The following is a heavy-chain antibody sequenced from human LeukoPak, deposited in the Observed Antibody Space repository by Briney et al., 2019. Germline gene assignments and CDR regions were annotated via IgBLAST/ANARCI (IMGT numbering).Heavy chain of an antibody. CDR3: ASAATPTCIPAAGPTLAY. V-gene: IGHV1-69*13. Sequence: SVKVSCKASGGTFSSYAISWVRQAPGQGLEWMGGIIPIFGTANYAQKFQGRVKITADESTSTAYMELSSLTSEDTAVYYCASAATPTCIPAAGPTLAYWGQGTLVTVSS. CDR1: GGTFSSYA. J-gene: IGHJ4*02. CDR2: IIPIFGTA. D-gene: IGHD6-13*01.